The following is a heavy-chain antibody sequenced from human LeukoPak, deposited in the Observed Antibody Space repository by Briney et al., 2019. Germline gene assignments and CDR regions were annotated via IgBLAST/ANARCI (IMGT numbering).Heavy chain of an antibody. V-gene: IGHV1-18*01. CDR3: ARVPNRYYYDSSGYYYLDY. CDR1: GYSFSSYG. J-gene: IGHJ4*02. D-gene: IGHD3-22*01. Sequence: ASVKVSCKASGYSFSSYGISWLRQAPGQGLEGMGGLRAYNGDTNNARKFQGRVSMTTDTSRSTAYVELRSLRSDDTAVYYCARVPNRYYYDSSGYYYLDYWGQGTLVSVSS. CDR2: LRAYNGDT.